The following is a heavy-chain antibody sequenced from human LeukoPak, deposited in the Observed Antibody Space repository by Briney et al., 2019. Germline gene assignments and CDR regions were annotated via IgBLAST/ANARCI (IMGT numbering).Heavy chain of an antibody. V-gene: IGHV3-11*01. J-gene: IGHJ5*02. CDR3: ARRRGSSWHLNWFDP. CDR1: GFTFSSYG. CDR2: ISSSGSTI. Sequence: GGSLRLSCAASGFTFSSYGMSWIRQAPGKGLEWVSYISSSGSTIYYADSVKGRFTISRDNAKNSLYLQMNSLRAEDTAVYYCARRRGSSWHLNWFDPWGQGTLVTVSS. D-gene: IGHD6-13*01.